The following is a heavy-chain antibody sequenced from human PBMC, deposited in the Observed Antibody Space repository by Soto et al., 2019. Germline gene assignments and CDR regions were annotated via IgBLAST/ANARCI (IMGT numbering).Heavy chain of an antibody. Sequence: SETLSLTCTVSGGSISSYYWSWIRQPPGKGLEWIGYIYYSGSTNYNPSLKSRVTISVDTSKNQFPLKLSSVTAADTAVYYCARGTTVANWFDPWGQGTLVTVSS. D-gene: IGHD4-17*01. CDR1: GGSISSYY. CDR2: IYYSGST. J-gene: IGHJ5*02. V-gene: IGHV4-59*01. CDR3: ARGTTVANWFDP.